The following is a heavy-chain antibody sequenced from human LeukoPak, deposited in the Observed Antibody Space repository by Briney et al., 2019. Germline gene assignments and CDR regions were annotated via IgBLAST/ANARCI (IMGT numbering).Heavy chain of an antibody. CDR1: GFTFSSYA. CDR3: ARAPPSIVVVTAIPREGYYYYYGMDV. Sequence: PGRSLRLFCAASGFTFSSYAMHWVRQAAGKGLEWVAVISYDGSNKYYADSVKGRFTISRDNSKNTLYLQMNSLRAEDTAVYYCARAPPSIVVVTAIPREGYYYYYGMDVWGQGTTVTVSS. D-gene: IGHD2-21*02. CDR2: ISYDGSNK. V-gene: IGHV3-30-3*01. J-gene: IGHJ6*02.